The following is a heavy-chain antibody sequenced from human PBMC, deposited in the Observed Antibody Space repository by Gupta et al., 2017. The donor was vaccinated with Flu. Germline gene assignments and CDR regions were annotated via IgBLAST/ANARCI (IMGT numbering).Heavy chain of an antibody. CDR2: ISGSGENT. V-gene: IGHV3-23*01. Sequence: EVQVLESGGGLVQPGGSLRLSCVTSGFTFNSYAMSWVRQAPGKVLQWVSGISGSGENTHYADSVKGRFTISRDKSKNTLYLQMNSLRGEDTAVYYWAKSEVGIIAVGEYFDYWGQGTLVSVSS. J-gene: IGHJ4*02. D-gene: IGHD6-19*01. CDR1: GFTFNSYA. CDR3: AKSEVGIIAVGEYFDY.